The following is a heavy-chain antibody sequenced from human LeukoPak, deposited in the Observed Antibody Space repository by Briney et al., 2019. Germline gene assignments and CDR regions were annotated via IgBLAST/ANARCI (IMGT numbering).Heavy chain of an antibody. CDR1: GFTFSNNG. D-gene: IGHD1-26*01. CDR3: VRDPPQWEFTLDY. CDR2: IVASGST. J-gene: IGHJ4*02. V-gene: IGHV3-23*01. Sequence: GGSLRLSCTASGFTFSNNGMTWVRQAPRKGLEWVSAIVASGSTFTADPVKGRFTISRDSSKNTVYLQMNSLRAEDTAVYYCVRDPPQWEFTLDYWGQGTLVTVSS.